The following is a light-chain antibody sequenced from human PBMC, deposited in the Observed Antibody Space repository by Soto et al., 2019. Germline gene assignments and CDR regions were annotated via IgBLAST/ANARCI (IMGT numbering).Light chain of an antibody. CDR1: QGVSSW. CDR3: QQTHSFPLT. V-gene: IGKV1-12*01. CDR2: ATS. Sequence: DLQMTQSPSSVSASVGDRVTITCRASQGVSSWLAWYQQKPGKAPKLLIYATSSLQSGVSSRFSGSGSGIDFTLTISSLQPEDSATYYCQQTHSFPLTFGGGTKVEIK. J-gene: IGKJ4*01.